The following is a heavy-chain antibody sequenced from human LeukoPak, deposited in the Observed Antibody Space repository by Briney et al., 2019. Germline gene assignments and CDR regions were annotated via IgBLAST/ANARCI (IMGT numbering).Heavy chain of an antibody. CDR2: IRYDGSNK. CDR1: GFTFSSYG. CDR3: AKGSGWEQCYYYYYMDV. D-gene: IGHD1-26*01. Sequence: PGGSLRLSCAASGFTFSSYGMHWVRQAPGKGLEWVAFIRYDGSNKYYADSVKGRFTISRDNSKNTLYLQMNSLRAEDTAVYYCAKGSGWEQCYYYYYMDVWGKGTTVTISS. J-gene: IGHJ6*03. V-gene: IGHV3-30*02.